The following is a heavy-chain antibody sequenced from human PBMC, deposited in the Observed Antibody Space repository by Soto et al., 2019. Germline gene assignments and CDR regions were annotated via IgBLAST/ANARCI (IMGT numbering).Heavy chain of an antibody. Sequence: QITLKESGPTLVKPTQTLTLTCNFSVFSLSTSGVGVGWIRQPPGKSLEWLALIYWNDDKRYSPSLKSRLTISKGTSKKPVVLTMTNMDPVDTAAYYWAQRSVRYSALAPFDPWGPGTLVT. CDR3: AQRSVRYSALAPFDP. D-gene: IGHD3-9*01. CDR2: IYWNDDK. J-gene: IGHJ5*02. CDR1: VFSLSTSGVG. V-gene: IGHV2-5*01.